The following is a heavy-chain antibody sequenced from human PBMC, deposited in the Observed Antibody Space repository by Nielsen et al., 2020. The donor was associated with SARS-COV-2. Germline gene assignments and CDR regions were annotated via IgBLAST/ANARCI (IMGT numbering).Heavy chain of an antibody. J-gene: IGHJ6*02. CDR1: GFTFSSYG. CDR3: VRDTYGAYGMDV. CDR2: ISYDGSNK. V-gene: IGHV3-30*03. D-gene: IGHD4-17*01. Sequence: GGSLRLSCAASGFTFSSYGMHWVRQAPGKGLEWVAVISYDGSNKYYADSVKGRFTISRDNSKNTLYLQMNSLKTEDTALYYCVRDTYGAYGMDVWGQGTTVTVSS.